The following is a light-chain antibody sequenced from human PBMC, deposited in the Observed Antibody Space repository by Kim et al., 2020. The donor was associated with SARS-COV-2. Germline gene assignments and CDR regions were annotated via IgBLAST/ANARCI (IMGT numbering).Light chain of an antibody. CDR1: SLRSYY. Sequence: SSELTQDPAVSVALGQTVRITCQGDSLRSYYGSWYQQKSGQVPLLVIYGENTRPSGIPDRFSGSSSGNTASLIITGAQAEDEADYYCSSRDTSGNLDWVFGGGTQLTVL. CDR2: GEN. J-gene: IGLJ3*02. CDR3: SSRDTSGNLDWV. V-gene: IGLV3-19*01.